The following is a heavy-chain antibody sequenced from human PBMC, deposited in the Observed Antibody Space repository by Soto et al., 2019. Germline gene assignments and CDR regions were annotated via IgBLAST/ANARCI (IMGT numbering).Heavy chain of an antibody. CDR3: ARGYADYYYYYGMDV. CDR2: MNPNSGNT. J-gene: IGHJ6*02. D-gene: IGHD2-8*01. CDR1: GYTFTSYD. Sequence: ASVKVSCKASGYTFTSYDINWVRQATGQGLEWMGWMNPNSGNTGYAQKFQGRVTMTRNTSISTAYMELSSLRSEDTAVYYCARGYADYYYYYGMDVWGQGTTVTVSS. V-gene: IGHV1-8*01.